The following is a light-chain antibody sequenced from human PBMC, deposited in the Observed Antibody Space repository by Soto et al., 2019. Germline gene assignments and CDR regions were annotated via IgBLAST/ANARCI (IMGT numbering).Light chain of an antibody. CDR1: QSVSSSY. CDR3: QQDGSSRPWT. V-gene: IGKV3-20*01. J-gene: IGKJ1*01. CDR2: GAS. Sequence: EIVLTQSPGTLSLSPGERATLSCRASQSVSSSYLAWYQQKPGQAPRLLIYGASSRATGIPDRFSGSGSGTDFTLTISGLEPEDVAVYYCQQDGSSRPWTFGHGTKVEIK.